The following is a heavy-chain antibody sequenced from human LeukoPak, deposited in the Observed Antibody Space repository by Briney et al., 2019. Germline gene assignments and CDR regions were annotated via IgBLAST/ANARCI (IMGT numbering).Heavy chain of an antibody. D-gene: IGHD2-2*01. Sequence: SETLSLTCTVSGGSISSGGYYWSWIRQPSGKGLEWIGYIHHSGSTYYNPSLKSRVTISVDRSKNQFSRKLSSVTAADTAVYYCAHTVYYCSSTSCPLDYWGQGTLVTVSS. CDR1: GGSISSGGYY. V-gene: IGHV4-30-2*01. CDR3: AHTVYYCSSTSCPLDY. J-gene: IGHJ4*02. CDR2: IHHSGST.